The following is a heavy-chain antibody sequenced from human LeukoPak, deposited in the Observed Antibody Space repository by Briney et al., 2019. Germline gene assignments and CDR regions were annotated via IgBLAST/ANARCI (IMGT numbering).Heavy chain of an antibody. CDR2: IKEDGSEK. CDR3: AKDADIVVSSYFDY. V-gene: IGHV3-7*01. D-gene: IGHD2-2*01. CDR1: GFPFSSYW. J-gene: IGHJ4*02. Sequence: GGSLRLSCAASGFPFSSYWMTWVRQAPGKGLEWVASIKEDGSEKYYLDSVKGRFTISRDNAKDSLFLQMNSLRAEDTAVYYCAKDADIVVSSYFDYWGQGTLVTVSS.